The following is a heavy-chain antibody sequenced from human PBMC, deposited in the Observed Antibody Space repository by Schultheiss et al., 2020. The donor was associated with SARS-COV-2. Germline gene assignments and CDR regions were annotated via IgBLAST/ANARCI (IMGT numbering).Heavy chain of an antibody. V-gene: IGHV5-51*01. CDR1: GYSFTSYW. CDR3: ARVSSGWYLWFDP. CDR2: IYPGDSDT. D-gene: IGHD6-19*01. Sequence: GGSLRLSCKGSGYSFTSYWIGWVRQMPGKGLEWMGIIYPGDSDTRYSPSFQGQVTISADKSISTAYLQWSSLKASDTAMYYCARVSSGWYLWFDPWGQGTLVTVAS. J-gene: IGHJ5*02.